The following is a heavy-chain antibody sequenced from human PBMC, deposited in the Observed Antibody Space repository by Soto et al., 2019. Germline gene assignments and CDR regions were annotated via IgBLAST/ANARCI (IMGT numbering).Heavy chain of an antibody. Sequence: QVQLVESGGGVVQPGRSVRLSCAASGFTFSSYGMHWVRQAPGKGLEWVAVIWYDGSNKYYADSVKGRFTISRDNSKNTLYLQMNSLRAEDTAVYYCARDSPLWFGESHFDYWGQGTLVTVSS. CDR2: IWYDGSNK. J-gene: IGHJ4*02. CDR1: GFTFSSYG. D-gene: IGHD3-10*01. V-gene: IGHV3-33*01. CDR3: ARDSPLWFGESHFDY.